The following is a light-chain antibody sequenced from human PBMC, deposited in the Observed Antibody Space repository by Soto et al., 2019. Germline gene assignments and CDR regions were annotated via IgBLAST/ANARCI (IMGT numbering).Light chain of an antibody. CDR1: SSDVGGYNY. CDR2: DVS. J-gene: IGLJ2*01. CDR3: CSYAGSYTLV. V-gene: IGLV2-11*01. Sequence: QSALTQPRSVSGSPGQSVTISCTGTSSDVGGYNYVSWYQQHPGKAPKLMIYDVSKRPSGVPDRFSGSKYGNTASLNISGLQAEDEADYYCCSYAGSYTLVFGGGTKLTVL.